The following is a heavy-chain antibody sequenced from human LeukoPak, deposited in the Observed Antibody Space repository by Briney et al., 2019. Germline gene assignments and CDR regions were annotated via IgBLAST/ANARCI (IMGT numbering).Heavy chain of an antibody. CDR1: GLTFSSYA. D-gene: IGHD6-19*01. CDR3: AQGFSSGWYPY. Sequence: GGSLRLSCAASGLTFSSYAMSWVRQAPGKGLEWISAISLNGETTWYADSVKGRFTISRDNSKNTLYLQLTSLRAEDTAVYYCAQGFSSGWYPYWGQGSLVSVSS. J-gene: IGHJ4*02. CDR2: ISLNGETT. V-gene: IGHV3-23*01.